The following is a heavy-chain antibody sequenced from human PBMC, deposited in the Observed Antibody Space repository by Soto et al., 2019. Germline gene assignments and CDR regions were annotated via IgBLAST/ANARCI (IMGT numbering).Heavy chain of an antibody. CDR3: ARALRVAAAGPKDY. V-gene: IGHV3-33*01. D-gene: IGHD6-13*01. CDR2: IWYDGSNK. CDR1: GFTFSSYG. J-gene: IGHJ4*02. Sequence: PGGSLRLSCAASGFTFSSYGMHWVRQAPGKGLEWVAVIWYDGSNKYYADSVKGRFTISRDNSKNTLYLQMNSLRAEDTAVYYCARALRVAAAGPKDYWGQGTLVTVSS.